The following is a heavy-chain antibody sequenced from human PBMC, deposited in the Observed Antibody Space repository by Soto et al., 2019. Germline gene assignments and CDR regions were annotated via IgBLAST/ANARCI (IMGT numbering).Heavy chain of an antibody. V-gene: IGHV3-15*07. CDR1: GFTFSSGW. D-gene: IGHD1-1*01. CDR2: IKTKPDGGTT. Sequence: SGGAQRVSWAACGFTFSSGWRSWVSRTRGKGLEWVRLIKTKPDGGTTDYAAPVKGRFTISSDDSKNTLYLQMNSLKTEDTAVYYCTTLHWNDSNPVYYYYGMDVWGQGTTVTVSS. J-gene: IGHJ6*02. CDR3: TTLHWNDSNPVYYYYGMDV.